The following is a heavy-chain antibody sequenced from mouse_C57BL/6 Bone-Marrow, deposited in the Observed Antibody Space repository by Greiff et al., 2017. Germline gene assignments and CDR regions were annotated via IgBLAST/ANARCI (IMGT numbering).Heavy chain of an antibody. D-gene: IGHD1-1*01. J-gene: IGHJ1*03. CDR2: IDPNSGGT. CDR1: GYTFTSYW. Sequence: QVKLQQSGAELVKPGASVKLSCKASGYTFTSYWMHWVKQRPGRGLEWIGRIDPNSGGTKYNEKFKSKATLTVDKPSSTSYMQLSSLTSEYSSVYYCARHYDGRTFWYFDVWGTGTTVTVSS. V-gene: IGHV1-72*01. CDR3: ARHYDGRTFWYFDV.